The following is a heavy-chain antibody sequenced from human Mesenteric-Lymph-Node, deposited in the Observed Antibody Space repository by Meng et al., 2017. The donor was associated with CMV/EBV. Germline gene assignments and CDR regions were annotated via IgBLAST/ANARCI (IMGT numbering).Heavy chain of an antibody. CDR1: GGTFSNYT. V-gene: IGHV1-69*02. J-gene: IGHJ5*02. D-gene: IGHD6-13*01. CDR2: IIPILGIA. Sequence: QVQLVQSGAEVKKPGASVKVSCKASGGTFSNYTISWVRQAPGQGLEWMGRIIPILGIANYAQKFQGRVTITADKSTCTAYLELSSLRSEDTAVYYCAGGIAAAGSRWFDPWGQGTLVTVSS. CDR3: AGGIAAAGSRWFDP.